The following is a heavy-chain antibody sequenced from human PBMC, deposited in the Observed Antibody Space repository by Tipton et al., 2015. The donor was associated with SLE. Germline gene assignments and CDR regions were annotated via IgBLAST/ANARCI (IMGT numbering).Heavy chain of an antibody. D-gene: IGHD3-16*01. CDR2: ISDSGATI. V-gene: IGHV3-11*01. Sequence: GSLRLSCAASGFTFSDSYMSWIRQAPGKGLKWVSYISDSGATIYYADSVKGRFSVSRDSAKNSLYLQMNNLRAEDTAVYYCARNGGWYYYMDVWGKGTTVTVSS. J-gene: IGHJ6*03. CDR1: GFTFSDSY. CDR3: ARNGGWYYYMDV.